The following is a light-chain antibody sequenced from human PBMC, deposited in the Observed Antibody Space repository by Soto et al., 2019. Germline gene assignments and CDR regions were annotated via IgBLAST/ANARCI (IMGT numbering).Light chain of an antibody. Sequence: QSALTQPASVSGSPGQSITISCTGTRSDVGNYNLVSWYQQHPGKAPKLMMYEGTERPSGVSNRFSGSKSGNTASLTISGLQAEDEADYYCCSYAGGGTYVFGTGTKLTVL. CDR2: EGT. J-gene: IGLJ1*01. V-gene: IGLV2-23*01. CDR3: CSYAGGGTYV. CDR1: RSDVGNYNL.